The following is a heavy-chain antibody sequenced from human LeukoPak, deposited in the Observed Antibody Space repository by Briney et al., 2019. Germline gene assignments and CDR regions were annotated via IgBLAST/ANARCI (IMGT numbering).Heavy chain of an antibody. Sequence: SETLSLTCTVSGGSISSYYWSWIRQPPGKGLEWIGYIDYSGSTNYNPSLKSRVTISVDTSKNQFSLKLSSVTAADTAVYYCARHNYDSSGYWINDYWGQGTLVTVSS. V-gene: IGHV4-59*01. CDR3: ARHNYDSSGYWINDY. CDR1: GGSISSYY. J-gene: IGHJ4*02. CDR2: IDYSGST. D-gene: IGHD3-22*01.